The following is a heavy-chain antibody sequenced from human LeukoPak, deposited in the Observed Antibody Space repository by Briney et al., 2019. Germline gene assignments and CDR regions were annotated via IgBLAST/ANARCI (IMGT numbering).Heavy chain of an antibody. D-gene: IGHD3-3*01. CDR3: ARDFYEGFDY. Sequence: GGSLRLSCAASGFTFSTYRMNWIRQAPGKGLEWVSYISSDSSTIYYADSVKGRFTISRDNAKNSLYLQMNSLRAEDTAVYYCARDFYEGFDYWGQGTLVTVSS. CDR1: GFTFSTYR. CDR2: ISSDSSTI. J-gene: IGHJ4*02. V-gene: IGHV3-48*04.